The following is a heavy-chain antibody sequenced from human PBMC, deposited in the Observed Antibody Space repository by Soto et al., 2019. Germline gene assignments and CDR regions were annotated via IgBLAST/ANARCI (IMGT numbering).Heavy chain of an antibody. CDR1: GYSFTSYW. D-gene: IGHD6-13*01. V-gene: IGHV5-51*01. Sequence: GESLKISCKGSGYSFTSYWIGWVRQMPGKGLEWMGIIYPGDSDTRYSPSFQGQVTISADKSISTAYLQWSSLKASDTAMYYCARHDGLEQQLVLGSYWGQGTLVTVSS. CDR3: ARHDGLEQQLVLGSY. J-gene: IGHJ4*02. CDR2: IYPGDSDT.